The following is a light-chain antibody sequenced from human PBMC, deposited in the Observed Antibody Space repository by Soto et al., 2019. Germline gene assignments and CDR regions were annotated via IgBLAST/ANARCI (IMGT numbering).Light chain of an antibody. Sequence: EIVLTQSPCSLSLSPGDRVTLSCRASQSVSSSYLAWYQQKPGQAPRLLIYGASSRATGIPARFSGSGSGTDFTLTISRLEPEDFSVYYCHQYGTAPLTFGPRTKVDIK. CDR2: GAS. V-gene: IGKV3-20*01. CDR3: HQYGTAPLT. CDR1: QSVSSSY. J-gene: IGKJ3*01.